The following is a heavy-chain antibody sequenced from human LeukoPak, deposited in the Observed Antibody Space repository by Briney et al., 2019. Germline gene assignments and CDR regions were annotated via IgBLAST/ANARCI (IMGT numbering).Heavy chain of an antibody. D-gene: IGHD3-10*02. Sequence: PGGSLRLSCAASGFTFDDYGMSWVRHAPGKGLEWVAFIRYDGSNKYYADSVKGRFTISRDNSKNTLYLQMNSLRAEDTAVYYCAKDLTYYYVPDIWGQGTMVTVSS. V-gene: IGHV3-30*02. CDR3: AKDLTYYYVPDI. CDR1: GFTFDDYG. CDR2: IRYDGSNK. J-gene: IGHJ3*02.